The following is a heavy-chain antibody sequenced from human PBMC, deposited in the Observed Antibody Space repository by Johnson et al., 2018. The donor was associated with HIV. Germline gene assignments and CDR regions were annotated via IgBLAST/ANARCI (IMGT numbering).Heavy chain of an antibody. J-gene: IGHJ3*02. CDR1: GFTFNSYG. Sequence: QVQLVESGGGLVQPGGSLRLSCAASGFTFNSYGMHWVRQAPGKGLEWVAVISYDGSNKYYADSVKGRFTISRDNSKNTLYLQMNSLRAEDTAVYYCARGGSGGAFDIWGQGTMVTVSS. V-gene: IGHV3-30*19. CDR2: ISYDGSNK. D-gene: IGHD2-15*01. CDR3: ARGGSGGAFDI.